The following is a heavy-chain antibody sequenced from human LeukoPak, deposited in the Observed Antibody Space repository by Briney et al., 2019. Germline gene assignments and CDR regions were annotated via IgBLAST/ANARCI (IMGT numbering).Heavy chain of an antibody. CDR1: GFTFSSYA. D-gene: IGHD6-19*01. CDR3: AKVSGIAVAGASDY. J-gene: IGHJ4*02. CDR2: ISGSGGST. V-gene: IGHV3-23*01. Sequence: PGGSLRLSCAASGFTFSSYAMSWVRQAPAKVLELVSAISGSGGSTYYADSVKGRFTISRDNSKNTLYLQMNSLRPEDTAVYYCAKVSGIAVAGASDYWGQGTLVTVSS.